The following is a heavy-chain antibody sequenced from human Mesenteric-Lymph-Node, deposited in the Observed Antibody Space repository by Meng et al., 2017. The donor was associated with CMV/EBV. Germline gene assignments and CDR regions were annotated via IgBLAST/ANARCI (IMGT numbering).Heavy chain of an antibody. D-gene: IGHD3-3*01. CDR3: ARGPSFLDRSAYFLDY. J-gene: IGHJ4*02. Sequence: ASVKVSCKASGYTFSYYVISWVRQAPGQGLECMGWINAYSGNAHYAQKLQGRVSMTTDTSTSTAYMEVRSLISDDTAIYYCARGPSFLDRSAYFLDYWGQGTPVTVSS. CDR2: INAYSGNA. CDR1: GYTFSYYV. V-gene: IGHV1-18*01.